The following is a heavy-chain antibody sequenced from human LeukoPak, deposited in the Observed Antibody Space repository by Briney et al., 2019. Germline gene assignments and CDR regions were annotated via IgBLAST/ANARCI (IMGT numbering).Heavy chain of an antibody. CDR3: ARASIPVPAANNPYSSGWYDGDY. V-gene: IGHV1-46*01. CDR2: INPSGGST. D-gene: IGHD6-19*01. Sequence: ASVKVSCKASGYTFTSYYMHWVRPAPGQGLEWMGIINPSGGSTSYAQKFQGRVTMTRDTSTSTVYMELSSLRSEDTAVYYCARASIPVPAANNPYSSGWYDGDYWGQGTLVTVSS. CDR1: GYTFTSYY. J-gene: IGHJ4*02.